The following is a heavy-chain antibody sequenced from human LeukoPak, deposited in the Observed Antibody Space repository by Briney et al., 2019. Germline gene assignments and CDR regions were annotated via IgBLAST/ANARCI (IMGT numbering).Heavy chain of an antibody. Sequence: PSQTLSLTCTVSGGSISSGSYYWSWIRQPAGKGLEWIGRIYTSGSTNYNPSLKSRVTISVDTSKNQSSLKLSSVTAADTAVYYCARERRVGWNYAVDPDYWGQGTLVTVSS. J-gene: IGHJ4*02. CDR1: GGSISSGSYY. V-gene: IGHV4-61*02. D-gene: IGHD1-7*01. CDR2: IYTSGST. CDR3: ARERRVGWNYAVDPDY.